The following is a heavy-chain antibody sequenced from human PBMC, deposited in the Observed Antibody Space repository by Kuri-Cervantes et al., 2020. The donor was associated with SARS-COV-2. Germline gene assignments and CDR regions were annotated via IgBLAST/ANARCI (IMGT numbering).Heavy chain of an antibody. D-gene: IGHD1-26*01. Sequence: SVKVSCKASGYTFTGYYMHWVRQAPGQGLEWMGGIIPIFGTANYAQKFQGRVTITTDESTSTTYMELSSLRSEDTAVYYCARGTYSGSYVDAFDIWGQGTMVTVSS. J-gene: IGHJ3*02. CDR1: GYTFTGYY. CDR2: IIPIFGTA. CDR3: ARGTYSGSYVDAFDI. V-gene: IGHV1-69*05.